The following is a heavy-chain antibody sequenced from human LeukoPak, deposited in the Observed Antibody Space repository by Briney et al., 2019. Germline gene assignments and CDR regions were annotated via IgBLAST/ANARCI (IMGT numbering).Heavy chain of an antibody. Sequence: SETLSLTFTVSGGSISSGSYYWSWIWQPAGKGLEWIGRIYTSGSTNYNPSLKSRVTISVDTSKNQFSLKLSSVTAADTAVYYCARDSGYSSSPPYYYYYMDVWGKGTTVTVSS. D-gene: IGHD6-6*01. CDR3: ARDSGYSSSPPYYYYYMDV. J-gene: IGHJ6*03. CDR2: IYTSGST. CDR1: GGSISSGSYY. V-gene: IGHV4-61*02.